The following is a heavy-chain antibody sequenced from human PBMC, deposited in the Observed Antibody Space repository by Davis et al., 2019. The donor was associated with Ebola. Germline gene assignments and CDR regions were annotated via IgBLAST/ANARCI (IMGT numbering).Heavy chain of an antibody. CDR3: AKGSSGWYAAFDV. V-gene: IGHV4-59*01. CDR1: GGSIGNYY. D-gene: IGHD6-19*01. CDR2: FYHSGGT. J-gene: IGHJ3*01. Sequence: SETLSLTCTVSGGSIGNYYWNWIRQSPGKGLEWIGYFYHSGGTNYNPSLKSRVTISIDTSKNHFSLKLTSVTAADTAVYYCAKGSSGWYAAFDVWGQGTMVTVSS.